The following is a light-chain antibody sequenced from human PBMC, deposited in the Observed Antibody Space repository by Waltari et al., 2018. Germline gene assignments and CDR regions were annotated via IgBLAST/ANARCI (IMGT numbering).Light chain of an antibody. J-gene: IGLJ2*01. CDR1: SPNIGAGFD. CDR2: GNI. Sequence: SVLTQPPSVSGAPGQSVTISCTGSSPNIGAGFDVHWYQQVPGTAPKLLSYGNINRPLGVPGRFSGSKSDSSASLAITGLQADDEADYYCQSYDSSLRAVVFGGGTSLTVL. V-gene: IGLV1-40*01. CDR3: QSYDSSLRAVV.